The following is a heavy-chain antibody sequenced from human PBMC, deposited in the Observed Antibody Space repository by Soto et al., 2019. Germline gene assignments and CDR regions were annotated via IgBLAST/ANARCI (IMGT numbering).Heavy chain of an antibody. J-gene: IGHJ5*02. V-gene: IGHV4-39*01. CDR1: GGSISSSSYY. D-gene: IGHD3-10*01. CDR2: IYYSGST. CDR3: ARHRGPMVRGVITNWFDP. Sequence: SETLSLTCTVSGGSISSSSYYWGWIRQPPGKGLEWIGSIYYSGSTYYNPSLKSRVTISVDTSKNQFSLKLSSVTAADTAVHYCARHRGPMVRGVITNWFDPWGQGTLVTVSS.